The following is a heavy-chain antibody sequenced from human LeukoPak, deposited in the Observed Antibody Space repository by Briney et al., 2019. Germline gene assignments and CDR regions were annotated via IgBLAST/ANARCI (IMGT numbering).Heavy chain of an antibody. V-gene: IGHV3-33*05. D-gene: IGHD1-14*01. CDR2: ISYDGSNK. J-gene: IGHJ3*02. Sequence: PGGSLRLSCAASGFTFSSYGMHWVRQAPGKGLEWVAVISYDGSNKYYADSVKGRFTISRDNAKTSLYLQMNSLRAEDTAVYYCARDVLAAGATGTFDIWGQGTMVTVSS. CDR3: ARDVLAAGATGTFDI. CDR1: GFTFSSYG.